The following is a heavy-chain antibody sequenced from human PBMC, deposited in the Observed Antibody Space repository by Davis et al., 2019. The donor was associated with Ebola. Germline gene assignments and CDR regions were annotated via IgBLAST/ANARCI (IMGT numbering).Heavy chain of an antibody. V-gene: IGHV3-30*18. CDR3: ANDVRGPMAGFLY. CDR2: ISYDGSKT. D-gene: IGHD2/OR15-2a*01. CDR1: GFSFSNYG. J-gene: IGHJ4*02. Sequence: GESLKISCAVSGFSFSNYGVHWVRQAPGKGLEWMAVISYDGSKTYYADSVKGRFTIARDIAKNTLYLEMNSLRAEDTAVYYCANDVRGPMAGFLYWGQGALVTVSS.